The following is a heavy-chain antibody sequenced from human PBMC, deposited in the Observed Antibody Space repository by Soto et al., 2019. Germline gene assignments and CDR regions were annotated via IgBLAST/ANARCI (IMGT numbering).Heavy chain of an antibody. CDR1: GGSISSYY. Sequence: SETLSLTCTVSGGSISSYYLSWIRQPPGRGLEWIGYMYYGGRTNYNPSLKSRVTISVDTSKMQVSLKLSSVTAADTAVYFCARGTPSPLIVRSSRGPWFDPWGQGTLVTVSS. V-gene: IGHV4-59*08. CDR2: MYYGGRT. CDR3: ARGTPSPLIVRSSRGPWFDP. J-gene: IGHJ5*02. D-gene: IGHD2-15*01.